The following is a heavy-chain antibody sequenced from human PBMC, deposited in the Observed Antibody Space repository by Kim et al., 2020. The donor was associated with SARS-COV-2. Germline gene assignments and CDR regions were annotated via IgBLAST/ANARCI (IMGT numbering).Heavy chain of an antibody. V-gene: IGHV4-59*01. J-gene: IGHJ5*02. CDR3: ARVDRYEVRGVTRWEFDP. D-gene: IGHD3-10*01. Sequence: NSRVTISVDTSKNQFSLKLSVVTAADTAVYYCARVDRYEVRGVTRWEFDPWGQGTLVTVSS.